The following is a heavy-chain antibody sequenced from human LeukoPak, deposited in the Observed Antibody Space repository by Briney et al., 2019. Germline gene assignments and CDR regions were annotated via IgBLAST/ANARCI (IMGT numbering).Heavy chain of an antibody. CDR3: ARAGYGSGQGFAFDS. Sequence: PGGSLRLSCAASGFTFSDYYMTWIRQAPGKGLEWVSYISNSGYTIYYADSVKGRFTISRDNTKNSPYLQMDSLRVEDTAVYYCARAGYGSGQGFAFDSWGQGTMVIVAS. CDR2: ISNSGYTI. D-gene: IGHD6-19*01. V-gene: IGHV3-11*01. CDR1: GFTFSDYY. J-gene: IGHJ3*01.